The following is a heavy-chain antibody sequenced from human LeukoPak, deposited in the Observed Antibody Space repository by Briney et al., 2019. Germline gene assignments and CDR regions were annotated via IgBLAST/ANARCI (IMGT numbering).Heavy chain of an antibody. D-gene: IGHD2-2*01. V-gene: IGHV1-2*02. J-gene: IGHJ6*02. CDR2: INPNSGGT. CDR3: ARTEDIVVVPAAMGMDV. CDR1: GYTFTGYY. Sequence: ASVKVSCKASGYTFTGYYMHWVRQAPGRGLEWMGWINPNSGGTNYAQKFQGRVTMTRDTSISTAYMELSRLRSDDTAVYYCARTEDIVVVPAAMGMDVWGQGTTVTVSS.